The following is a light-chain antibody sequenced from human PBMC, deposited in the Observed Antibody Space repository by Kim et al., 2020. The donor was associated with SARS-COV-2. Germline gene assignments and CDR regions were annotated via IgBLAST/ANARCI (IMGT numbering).Light chain of an antibody. CDR2: FES. CDR3: QQLNGYGLFT. CDR1: KDIGGY. J-gene: IGKJ2*01. V-gene: IGKV1-9*01. Sequence: ANGGDRGRINGRASKDIGGYVDWYKQKVGKAPRLLIYFESSLQDGVTSRFSGSGSGTEFTLTISGMQPEDFATYYWQQLNGYGLFTFGPGTKLE.